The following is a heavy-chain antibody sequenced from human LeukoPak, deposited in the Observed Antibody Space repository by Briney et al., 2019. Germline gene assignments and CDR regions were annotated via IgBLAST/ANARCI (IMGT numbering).Heavy chain of an antibody. CDR1: GYTFTSYD. V-gene: IGHV1-8*01. J-gene: IGHJ6*02. CDR3: ARAVVVTAMGMDV. CDR2: MNPNSGNI. D-gene: IGHD2-21*02. Sequence: ASVTVSCKASGYTFTSYDINWVRQAPGQGLEWMSWMNPNSGNIGYAQKFQGRVTMTRNTSISTAYMELSSLRSEDTAVYYCARAVVVTAMGMDVWGQGTTVTVSS.